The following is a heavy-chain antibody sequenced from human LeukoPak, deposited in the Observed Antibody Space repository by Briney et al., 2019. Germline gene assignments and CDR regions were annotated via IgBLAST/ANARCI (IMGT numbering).Heavy chain of an antibody. Sequence: GESLKISCKGSGYSFTSYWIGWVRQVPGKSLVWMGIIYPGDSDTRYSPSFQGQVTISADKSISTAYLQWSKVKASYTAMYYCARVSGDAYFDYWGQGTLVTVSS. J-gene: IGHJ4*02. CDR2: IYPGDSDT. D-gene: IGHD2-15*01. CDR1: GYSFTSYW. V-gene: IGHV5-51*01. CDR3: ARVSGDAYFDY.